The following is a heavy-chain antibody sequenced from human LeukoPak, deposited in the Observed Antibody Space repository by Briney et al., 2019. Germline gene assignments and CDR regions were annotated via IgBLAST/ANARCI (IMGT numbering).Heavy chain of an antibody. D-gene: IGHD1-26*01. CDR2: IRYDGSNK. CDR3: AKGASYGGSYWKFDY. Sequence: GGSLRLSCAASGFTFSSYGMHWVRQAPGKGLEWVAFIRYDGSNKYYADSVKGRFTISRDNSKNTLYLQMNSLRAEDTAVYYCAKGASYGGSYWKFDYWGQGTLVTVSS. J-gene: IGHJ4*02. V-gene: IGHV3-30*02. CDR1: GFTFSSYG.